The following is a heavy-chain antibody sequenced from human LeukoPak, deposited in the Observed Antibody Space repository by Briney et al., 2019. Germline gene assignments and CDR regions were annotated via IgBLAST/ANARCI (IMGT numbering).Heavy chain of an antibody. V-gene: IGHV3-23*01. CDR2: ISNSGGST. CDR1: AFTFSTYA. D-gene: IGHD3-10*01. CDR3: ATSGSYYQWLVPGVY. Sequence: GGSLRLSCAASAFTFSTYAMSWVRQAPGKGLEWVSGISNSGGSTPYADSVRGRFTISRDNSKNTLYLQMNSLRAEDTAVYYCATSGSYYQWLVPGVYWGQGTLVTVSS. J-gene: IGHJ4*02.